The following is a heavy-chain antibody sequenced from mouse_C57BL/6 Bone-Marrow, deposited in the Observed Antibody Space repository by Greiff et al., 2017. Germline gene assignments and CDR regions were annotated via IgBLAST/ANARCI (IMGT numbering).Heavy chain of an antibody. V-gene: IGHV1-81*01. Sequence: QVQLQQSGAELARPGASVKLSCKASGYTFTSYGISWVKQRTGQGLEGIGEIYPRSGNTYHNEKFKGKATLTADKSSSTAYMELRSLTSEDSAVYFCARRATVVATRAWFAYWGQGTLVTVSA. D-gene: IGHD1-1*01. J-gene: IGHJ3*01. CDR3: ARRATVVATRAWFAY. CDR2: IYPRSGNT. CDR1: GYTFTSYG.